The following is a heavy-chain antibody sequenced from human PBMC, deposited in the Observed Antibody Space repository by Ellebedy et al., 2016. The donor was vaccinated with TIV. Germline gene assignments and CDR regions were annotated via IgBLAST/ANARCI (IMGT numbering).Heavy chain of an antibody. CDR1: GYSFTSYW. CDR2: IDPSDSSI. V-gene: IGHV5-10-1*01. Sequence: GESLKISCKGSGYSFTSYWISWVRQMPGKGLEWMGRIDPSDSSIDYSPSFQEHVSISADRFTTTAYLQWNSLKTSDTAMYYCATAPGTHASDMWGQGTLVIVSS. CDR3: ATAPGTHASDM. J-gene: IGHJ3*02. D-gene: IGHD3-10*01.